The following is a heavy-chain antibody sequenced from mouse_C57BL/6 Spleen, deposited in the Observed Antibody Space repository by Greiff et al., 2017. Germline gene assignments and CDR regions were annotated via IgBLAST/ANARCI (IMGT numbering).Heavy chain of an antibody. J-gene: IGHJ2*01. CDR3: ARDSNYLDY. CDR2: ISNGGGST. D-gene: IGHD2-5*01. CDR1: GFTFSDYY. Sequence: EVNLVESGGGLVQPGGSLKLSCAASGFTFSDYYMYWVRQTPEKRLEWVAYISNGGGSTYYPDTVKGRFTISRDNAKNTLYLQMSRLKSEDTAMYYCARDSNYLDYWGQGTTLTVSS. V-gene: IGHV5-12*01.